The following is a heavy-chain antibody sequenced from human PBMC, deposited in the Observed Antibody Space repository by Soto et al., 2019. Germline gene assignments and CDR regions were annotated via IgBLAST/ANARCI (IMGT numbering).Heavy chain of an antibody. CDR3: ARDQIQGGGYYDFWSGYSDYYGMDV. J-gene: IGHJ6*02. V-gene: IGHV3-74*01. D-gene: IGHD3-3*01. CDR2: INSDGSST. Sequence: GGSLRLSCAASGFTFSSYWMHWVRQAPGKGLVWVSRINSDGSSTSYADSVKGRFTISRDNAKNTLYLQMNSLRAEDTAVYYCARDQIQGGGYYDFWSGYSDYYGMDVWGQGTTVTVSS. CDR1: GFTFSSYW.